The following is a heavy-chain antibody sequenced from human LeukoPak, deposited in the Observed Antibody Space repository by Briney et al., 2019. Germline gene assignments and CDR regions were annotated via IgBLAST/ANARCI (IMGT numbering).Heavy chain of an antibody. CDR1: GDSVSSGSYY. CDR2: IYYSGST. D-gene: IGHD3-10*01. J-gene: IGHJ4*02. CDR3: ARDYGPSRGFDY. Sequence: PSETLSLTCTVSGDSVSSGSYYWSWIRQPPGKGLEWVGYIYYSGSTNYNPSLKSRVTISVDTSKNQFSLNLRAVTAADTAVYYCARDYGPSRGFDYWGQGTLVTVSS. V-gene: IGHV4-61*01.